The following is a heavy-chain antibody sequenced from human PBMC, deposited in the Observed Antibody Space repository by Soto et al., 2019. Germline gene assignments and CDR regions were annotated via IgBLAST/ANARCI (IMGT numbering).Heavy chain of an antibody. D-gene: IGHD3-16*02. Sequence: QVQLVQSGAEVKKPGASVKVSCKASGYTFTGYYMHWVRQAPGQGLEWMGWINPNSGGTNYAQKFQGWVTMTRDTSISPAYMELSRLRSDDTAVYYCARGRSIMITFGGVIASDYWGQGTLVTVSS. V-gene: IGHV1-2*04. CDR1: GYTFTGYY. CDR2: INPNSGGT. CDR3: ARGRSIMITFGGVIASDY. J-gene: IGHJ4*02.